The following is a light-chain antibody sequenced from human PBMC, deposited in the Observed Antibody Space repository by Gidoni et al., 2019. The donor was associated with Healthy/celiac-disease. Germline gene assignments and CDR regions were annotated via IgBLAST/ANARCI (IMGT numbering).Light chain of an antibody. CDR2: GAS. Sequence: EIVMTQSPATLSVSPEERSTLSSRASKSVSSNLAWYQQKPGQAPRLLIYGASSRATGIPARFSGSGSGTEFTLTISRLQSEDFAVYYCQQYDNSPLTFXQXTKVEIK. CDR1: KSVSSN. CDR3: QQYDNSPLT. J-gene: IGKJ2*01. V-gene: IGKV3D-15*01.